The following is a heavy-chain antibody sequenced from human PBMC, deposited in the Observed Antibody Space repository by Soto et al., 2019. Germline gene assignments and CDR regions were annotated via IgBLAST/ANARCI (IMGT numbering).Heavy chain of an antibody. CDR3: AGALGILAGYYRP. CDR1: GASITRVDYY. V-gene: IGHV4-30-4*01. Sequence: PSETLSLTCTVSGASITRVDYYWSWIRQSPGTGLEWIGYIYYRGTSYYNPSLKSRVSMSVDTSKNQFSLKLESVTAADTAVYYCAGALGILAGYYRPWGQGTLVTVSS. J-gene: IGHJ5*01. D-gene: IGHD3-9*01. CDR2: IYYRGTS.